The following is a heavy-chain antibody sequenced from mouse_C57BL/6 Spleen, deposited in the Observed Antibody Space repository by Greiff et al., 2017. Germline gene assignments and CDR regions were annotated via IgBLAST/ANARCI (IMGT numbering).Heavy chain of an antibody. D-gene: IGHD1-1*01. CDR3: ARGIYYGSSLDY. V-gene: IGHV1-69*01. CDR1: GYTFTSYW. J-gene: IGHJ2*01. Sequence: VKLQQPGAELVMPGASVKLSCKASGYTFTSYWMHWVKQRPGQGLEWIGEFDPSDSYTNYNQKFKGKSTLTVDKSSSTAYMQLSSLTSEDSAVYYCARGIYYGSSLDYWGQGTTLTVSS. CDR2: FDPSDSYT.